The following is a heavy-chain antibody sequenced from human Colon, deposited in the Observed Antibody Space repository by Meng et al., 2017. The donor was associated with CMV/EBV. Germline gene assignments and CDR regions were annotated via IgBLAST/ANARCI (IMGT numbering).Heavy chain of an antibody. Sequence: SETLSLTCTVSGYSISSGYFWGWIRQPPGKGLEWIGSTYHSGTTHYNPSLKSRVTISVDTSKNQFSLKLSSVTAADTAVYYCARGRYYYGSGSYSDVWGQGTTVTVSS. CDR1: GYSISSGYF. J-gene: IGHJ6*02. CDR2: TYHSGTT. D-gene: IGHD3-10*01. V-gene: IGHV4-38-2*02. CDR3: ARGRYYYGSGSYSDV.